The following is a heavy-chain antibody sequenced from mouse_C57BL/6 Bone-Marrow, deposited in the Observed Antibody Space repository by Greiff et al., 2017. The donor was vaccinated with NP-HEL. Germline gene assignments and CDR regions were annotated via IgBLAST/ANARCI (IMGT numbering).Heavy chain of an antibody. J-gene: IGHJ3*01. CDR2: IDPSDSET. CDR3: ARGQLRLREAWFAY. V-gene: IGHV1-52*01. D-gene: IGHD3-2*02. CDR1: GYTFTSYW. Sequence: VQLQQPGAELVRPGSSVKLSCKASGYTFTSYWMHWVKQRPIQGLEWIGNIDPSDSETHYNQKFKDKATLTVDKSSSTAYMQLSSLTSEDSAVYYCARGQLRLREAWFAYWGQGTLVTVSA.